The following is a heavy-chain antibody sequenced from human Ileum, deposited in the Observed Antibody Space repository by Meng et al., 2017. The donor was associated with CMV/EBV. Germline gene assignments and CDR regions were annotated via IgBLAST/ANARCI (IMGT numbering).Heavy chain of an antibody. CDR2: IYWNDDK. D-gene: IGHD2-2*01. J-gene: IGHJ2*01. CDR1: GFSLSTSGAG. CDR3: AHRRYGSSTSCYLFGDCADWYFDL. V-gene: IGHV2-5*01. Sequence: SGPTLVKPTQTFTLTCTFSGFSLSTSGAGVGWIRQPPGKALEWLALIYWNDDKHYSPSLKSRRTITKDTSKNQVVLTMTNMDPVDTATYYCAHRRYGSSTSCYLFGDCADWYFDLWGRGTLVTVSS.